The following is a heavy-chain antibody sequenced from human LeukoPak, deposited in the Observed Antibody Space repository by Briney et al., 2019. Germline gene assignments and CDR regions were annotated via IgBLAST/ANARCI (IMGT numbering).Heavy chain of an antibody. Sequence: GGSLRLSCAASGFTFSSYAMSWVRQAPGKGLEWVSAISGSGGSTYYADSVKGRFTISRDNSKNTLYLQMSSLRAEDTAVYYCAKCPLLGIGAFDIWGQGTMVTVSS. D-gene: IGHD7-27*01. CDR2: ISGSGGST. CDR1: GFTFSSYA. J-gene: IGHJ3*02. V-gene: IGHV3-23*01. CDR3: AKCPLLGIGAFDI.